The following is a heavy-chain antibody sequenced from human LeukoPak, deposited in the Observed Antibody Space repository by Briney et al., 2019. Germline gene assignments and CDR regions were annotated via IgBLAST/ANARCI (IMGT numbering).Heavy chain of an antibody. V-gene: IGHV1-69*04. CDR1: GDTFTSYG. CDR2: IIPFLGVV. J-gene: IGHJ4*02. CDR3: ARRGDRGHFDY. Sequence: SVKVSCKASGDTFTSYGISWVRQAPGQGLQWMVRIIPFLGVVKYAQKFQGRVTLTADKSTSIAYMELSSLRSEDPAVYYCARRGDRGHFDYWGQGTWVTVSS. D-gene: IGHD3-10*01.